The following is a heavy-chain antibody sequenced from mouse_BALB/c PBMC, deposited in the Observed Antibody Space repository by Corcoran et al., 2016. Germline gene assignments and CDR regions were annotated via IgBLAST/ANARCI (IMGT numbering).Heavy chain of an antibody. D-gene: IGHD1-2*01. J-gene: IGHJ4*01. Sequence: QIQLVLSGPELKKPGETDRISCKASGYTFTTAGMQWLQKMPGKGLKWIGWINTHSGVPKYAEDFKGRFAFSLETSASTAYLQISNLKNEDTATYFCAGTAGIDYYAMDYWGQGTSVTVSS. CDR2: INTHSGVP. CDR1: GYTFTTAG. V-gene: IGHV9-4*02. CDR3: AGTAGIDYYAMDY.